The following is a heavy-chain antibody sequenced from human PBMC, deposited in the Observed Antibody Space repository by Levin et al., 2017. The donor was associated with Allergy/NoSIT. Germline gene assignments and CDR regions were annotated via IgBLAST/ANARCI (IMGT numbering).Heavy chain of an antibody. D-gene: IGHD4-17*01. CDR2: INPSGGGT. V-gene: IGHV1-46*01. CDR3: ATDYDDYNY. Sequence: ASVKVSCKSSGYTFTIYYMHWVRQAPGQGLEWMGMINPSGGGTTYARKFQGRVTMTRDTSTSTVYMELSSLRSEDTAVYYCATDYDDYNYWGQGTLVTVSS. CDR1: GYTFTIYY. J-gene: IGHJ4*02.